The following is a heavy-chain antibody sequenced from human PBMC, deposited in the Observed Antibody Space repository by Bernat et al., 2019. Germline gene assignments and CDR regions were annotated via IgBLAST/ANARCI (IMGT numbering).Heavy chain of an antibody. V-gene: IGHV3-21*05. J-gene: IGHJ6*03. Sequence: EVQLVESGGGLVKPGGSLRLSCAASGFTFSSHSMNWVRQAPGRGPEGVSYISTSSSNIYYADSVKGRFTVSRDNAKNSLYLQVNSMRAEDTAVYYCARGLNGGNVSYYYYMDVWGKGTTVTVSS. CDR2: ISTSSSNI. CDR1: GFTFSSHS. CDR3: ARGLNGGNVSYYYYMDV. D-gene: IGHD5-12*01.